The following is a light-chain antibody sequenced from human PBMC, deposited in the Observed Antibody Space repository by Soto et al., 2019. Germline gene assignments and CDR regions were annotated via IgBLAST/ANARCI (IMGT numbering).Light chain of an antibody. CDR1: QDITRR. Sequence: DISMTQSPSTLSASVGDRATVSCRAGQDITRRFAWYQQRPGKAPKFLIYKASSLASGVPARFSGCGSGTEFTLTISSLQPDDFATYSCQQYNSYPVPFGGGTQVEIK. J-gene: IGKJ4*01. CDR3: QQYNSYPVP. CDR2: KAS. V-gene: IGKV1-5*03.